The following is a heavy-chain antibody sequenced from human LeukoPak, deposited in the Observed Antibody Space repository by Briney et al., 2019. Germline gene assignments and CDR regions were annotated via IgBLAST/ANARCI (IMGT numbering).Heavy chain of an antibody. D-gene: IGHD3-22*01. Sequence: SETLSLTCTVSGGSISSYYWSWIRQPPGKGLEWIGYIYYSGSTNHNPSLKSRVTISVDTSKNQFSLKLSSVTAADTAVYYCARADYYDSSGYYGAFDIWGQGTMVTVSS. J-gene: IGHJ3*02. CDR1: GGSISSYY. V-gene: IGHV4-59*01. CDR2: IYYSGST. CDR3: ARADYYDSSGYYGAFDI.